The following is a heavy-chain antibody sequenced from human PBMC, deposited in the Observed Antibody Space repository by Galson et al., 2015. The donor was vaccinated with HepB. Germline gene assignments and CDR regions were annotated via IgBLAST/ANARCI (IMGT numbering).Heavy chain of an antibody. CDR1: GFTFDDYA. CDR2: ISWHSGSI. Sequence: SLRLSCAASGFTFDDYAMHWVRQVPGKGLEWVSGISWHSGSIAYADSVKGRFTISRDNAKNSLYLQMNSLRAGDTALYYCAKGPRYNSGWYYFDYWGQGTLVTVSS. V-gene: IGHV3-9*01. J-gene: IGHJ4*02. CDR3: AKGPRYNSGWYYFDY. D-gene: IGHD6-19*01.